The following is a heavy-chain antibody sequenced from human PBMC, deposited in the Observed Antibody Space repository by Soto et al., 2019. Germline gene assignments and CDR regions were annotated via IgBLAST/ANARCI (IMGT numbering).Heavy chain of an antibody. V-gene: IGHV6-1*01. Sequence: QVQLQQSGPGLVKPSQTLSLVCSISGDSVSSTSATWSWIRQSPSSGLEWLGRTYYRSKWYNDYAVSVKSRIAITPDTSNNQLSLHLSSVSPEDTALYFCARDGSGFHWYFDLWGRGTLVTVSS. CDR1: GDSVSSTSAT. CDR3: ARDGSGFHWYFDL. D-gene: IGHD6-19*01. CDR2: TYYRSKWYN. J-gene: IGHJ2*01.